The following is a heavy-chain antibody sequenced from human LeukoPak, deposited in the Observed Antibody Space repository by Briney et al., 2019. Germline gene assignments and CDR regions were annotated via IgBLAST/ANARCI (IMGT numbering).Heavy chain of an antibody. J-gene: IGHJ3*02. CDR3: ARGRYYSDAFDI. D-gene: IGHD3-10*01. Sequence: GGSLRLSCAASGFTFSSYSMNWVRQAPGKGLEWVSSISSSSSYIYYADSVKGRFTISRDNAKNSLYLQMNGLRAEDTAVYYCARGRYYSDAFDIWGQGTMVTVSS. V-gene: IGHV3-21*01. CDR1: GFTFSSYS. CDR2: ISSSSSYI.